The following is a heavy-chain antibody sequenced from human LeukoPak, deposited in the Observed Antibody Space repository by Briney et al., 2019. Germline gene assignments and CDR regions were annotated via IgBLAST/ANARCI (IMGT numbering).Heavy chain of an antibody. Sequence: GRSLRLSCAASGFTFSSYAMSWVRQAPGKGLEWVSAISSSGGSTYYADSVKGRFTISRDNSKNTLYLQMNSLRAEDTAVYYCAKSGYSGSYWGSYYFDYWGQGTLVTVSS. CDR3: AKSGYSGSYWGSYYFDY. D-gene: IGHD1-26*01. J-gene: IGHJ4*02. CDR2: ISSSGGST. V-gene: IGHV3-23*01. CDR1: GFTFSSYA.